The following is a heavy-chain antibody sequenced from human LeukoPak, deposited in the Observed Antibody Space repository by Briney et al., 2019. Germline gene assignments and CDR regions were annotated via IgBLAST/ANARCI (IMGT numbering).Heavy chain of an antibody. CDR3: ARVVGVTNFDY. CDR2: INHSGST. J-gene: IGHJ4*02. CDR1: GGSFSGYY. Sequence: SETLSLTCAVYGGSFSGYYWSWIRQPPGKGLEWIGEINHSGSTNYNPSLKSRVTISVDTSKNQFSLRLSSVTAADTAVYYCARVVGVTNFDYWGQGTLVTVSS. D-gene: IGHD4-17*01. V-gene: IGHV4-34*01.